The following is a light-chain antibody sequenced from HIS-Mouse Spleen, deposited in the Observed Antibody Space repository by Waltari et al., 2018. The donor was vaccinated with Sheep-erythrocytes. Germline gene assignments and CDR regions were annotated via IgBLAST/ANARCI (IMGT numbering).Light chain of an antibody. V-gene: IGLV3-1*01. CDR3: QAWDSSTGWV. J-gene: IGLJ3*02. CDR1: KLGDKH. Sequence: SYELTQPPSVSVSPGQTASITCSGAKLGDKHACWYQQKPGQSPVLVIYQDSKRPSGIPERFSGSNSGNTATLTISGTQAMDEADYYCQAWDSSTGWVFGGGTKLTVL. CDR2: QDS.